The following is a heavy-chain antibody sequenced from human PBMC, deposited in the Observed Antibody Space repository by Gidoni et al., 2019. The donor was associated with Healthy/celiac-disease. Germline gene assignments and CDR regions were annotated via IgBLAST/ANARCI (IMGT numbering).Heavy chain of an antibody. CDR1: GGTFSSYA. CDR3: ARDMGIAAAGRRQRGFDP. Sequence: QVQLVQSGAEVKKPGSSVKVSCQASGGTFSSYALSWVRQAPGQGLEWMGGIIPIFGTANYAQKFQGRVTITADESTSTAYMELSSLRAEDTAVYYCARDMGIAAAGRRQRGFDPWGQGTLVTVSS. D-gene: IGHD6-13*01. J-gene: IGHJ5*02. CDR2: IIPIFGTA. V-gene: IGHV1-69*01.